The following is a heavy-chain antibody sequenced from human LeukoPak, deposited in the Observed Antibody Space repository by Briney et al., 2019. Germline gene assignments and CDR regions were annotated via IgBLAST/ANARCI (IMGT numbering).Heavy chain of an antibody. CDR3: ARWSGSYYYYYMDV. V-gene: IGHV1-69*06. CDR1: GGTFSSYA. D-gene: IGHD7-27*01. J-gene: IGHJ6*03. CDR2: IIPIFGTA. Sequence: SVKVSCKASGGTFSSYAISWVRQAPGQGLQWMGGIIPIFGTANYAQKFQGRVTITADKSTSTAYMELSSLRSEDTAVYYCARWSGSYYYYYMDVWGKGTTVTVSS.